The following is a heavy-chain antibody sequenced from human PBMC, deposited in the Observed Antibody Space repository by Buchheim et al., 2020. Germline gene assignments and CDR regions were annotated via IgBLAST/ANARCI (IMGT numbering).Heavy chain of an antibody. J-gene: IGHJ5*02. CDR3: ARARYRGYSSGWWPFDP. V-gene: IGHV3-48*04. D-gene: IGHD6-19*01. CDR2: ISSSSSTI. CDR1: GFTFSSYS. Sequence: EVQLVESGGGLVQPGGSLRLSCAASGFTFSSYSMNWVRQAPGKGQEWVSYISSSSSTIYYADSVKGRFTISRDNAKNSLYLQMNSLRAEDTAVYYCARARYRGYSSGWWPFDPWGQGTL.